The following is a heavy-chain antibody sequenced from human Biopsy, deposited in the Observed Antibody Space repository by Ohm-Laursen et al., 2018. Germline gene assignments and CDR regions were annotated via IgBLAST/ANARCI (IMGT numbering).Heavy chain of an antibody. V-gene: IGHV3-53*05. D-gene: IGHD1/OR15-1a*01. Sequence: GSLRLSCAASGFTVYNNYMTWVRQAPGKGLEWVSLIYSGGDTRYADSVKGRFTISRDSSKNTLYLQMNSLRSEDTAVYYCARGGGYNWNNGWFDPWGQGTLVTVSS. J-gene: IGHJ5*02. CDR2: IYSGGDT. CDR3: ARGGGYNWNNGWFDP. CDR1: GFTVYNNY.